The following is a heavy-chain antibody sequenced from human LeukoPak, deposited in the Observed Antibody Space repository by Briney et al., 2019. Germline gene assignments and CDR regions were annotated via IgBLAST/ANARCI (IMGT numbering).Heavy chain of an antibody. D-gene: IGHD6-13*01. V-gene: IGHV4-59*01. J-gene: IGHJ4*02. CDR3: AREGIAAAGGLDY. CDR1: GGSISSYY. Sequence: SETLSLTCTVSGGSISSYYWSWVRQPPGKGLEWIGYIYYSGSTNYNPSLKSRVTISVDTSKNQFSLKLSSVTAADTAVYYCAREGIAAAGGLDYWGQGTLVTVSS. CDR2: IYYSGST.